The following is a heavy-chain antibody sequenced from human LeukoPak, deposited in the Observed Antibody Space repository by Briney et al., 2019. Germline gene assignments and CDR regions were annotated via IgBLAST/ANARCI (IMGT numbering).Heavy chain of an antibody. D-gene: IGHD2-21*02. CDR1: GFTFDDYA. J-gene: IGHJ4*02. Sequence: PGGSLRLSCAASGFTFDDYAVHWVRQAPGKGLEWVSLISGDGGSTYYADSVKGRFTISRDNSKNSLYLQMNSLRTEDTALYYCATGRKNCGGDCYPAGPYDYWGQGTLVTVSS. V-gene: IGHV3-43*02. CDR3: ATGRKNCGGDCYPAGPYDY. CDR2: ISGDGGST.